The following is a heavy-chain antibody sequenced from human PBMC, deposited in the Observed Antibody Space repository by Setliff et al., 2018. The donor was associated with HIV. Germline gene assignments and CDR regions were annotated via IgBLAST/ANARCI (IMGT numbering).Heavy chain of an antibody. CDR3: ARDYYGSGSYYNLDY. J-gene: IGHJ4*02. Sequence: ASVKVSCKASGYTFNSFGILWVRQAPGQGFEWMGWTSAINGDTRYAQKVQGRVTMTIETSTSTAYMELRSLRSEDTAVYYCARDYYGSGSYYNLDYWGQGTLVTVSS. CDR2: TSAINGDT. V-gene: IGHV1-18*01. D-gene: IGHD3-10*01. CDR1: GYTFNSFG.